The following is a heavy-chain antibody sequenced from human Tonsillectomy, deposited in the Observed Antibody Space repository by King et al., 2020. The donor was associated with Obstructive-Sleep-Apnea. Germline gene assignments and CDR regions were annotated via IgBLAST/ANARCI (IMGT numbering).Heavy chain of an antibody. CDR2: ISSSSSTI. CDR1: GFTFSSYS. V-gene: IGHV3-48*04. D-gene: IGHD3-22*01. J-gene: IGHJ5*02. Sequence: VQLVESGGGLVQPGGSLRLSCAASGFTFSSYSMNWVRQAPGKGLEWVSYISSSSSTIYCADSVKGRFTISRDNAKNSLYLQMNSLRAEDTAVYHCAREGYDSSGSGWFDPWGQGTLVTVSS. CDR3: AREGYDSSGSGWFDP.